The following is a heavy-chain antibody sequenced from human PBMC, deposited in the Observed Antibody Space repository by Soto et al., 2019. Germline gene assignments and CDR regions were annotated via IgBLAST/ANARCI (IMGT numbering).Heavy chain of an antibody. V-gene: IGHV3-30*04. CDR1: GFSFRNYA. CDR3: AEPRASLQWPPFDP. CDR2: ISSDGTKR. Sequence: AGGSLRLSCAASGFSFRNYAMHWVRQAPGKGPEWVAVISSDGTKRDYVDSVTGRFTISRDNSRNTLYLHMNTLRLEDSGVYYCAEPRASLQWPPFDPWGHGTLVTVSS. J-gene: IGHJ5*02. D-gene: IGHD6-19*01.